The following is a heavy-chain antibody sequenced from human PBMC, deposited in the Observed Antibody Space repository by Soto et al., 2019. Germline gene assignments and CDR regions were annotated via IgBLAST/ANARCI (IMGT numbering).Heavy chain of an antibody. V-gene: IGHV3-30-3*01. CDR3: AREGIAESGPNFYDF. CDR2: ISFDGSTK. D-gene: IGHD6-13*01. CDR1: GFTFKHNA. Sequence: QVQLVESGGGVVQPGRSLTIFCTASGFTFKHNAMHWIRQAPAKGLEWVADISFDGSTKNYADSVKGRFTISRDNSNNTISLQMRALKGEDTATYYCAREGIAESGPNFYDFWGQGTLVAVSS. J-gene: IGHJ4*02.